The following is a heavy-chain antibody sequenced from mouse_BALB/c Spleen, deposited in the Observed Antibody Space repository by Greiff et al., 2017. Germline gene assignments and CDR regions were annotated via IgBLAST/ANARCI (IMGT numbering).Heavy chain of an antibody. V-gene: IGHV1S34*01. Sequence: LVKTGASVKISCKASGYSFTGYYMHWVKQSHGKSLEWIGYISCYNGATSYNQKFKGKATFTVDTSSSTAYMQFNSLTSEDSAVYYCARWVRRDYYAMDYWGQGTSVTVSS. J-gene: IGHJ4*01. D-gene: IGHD2-14*01. CDR3: ARWVRRDYYAMDY. CDR1: GYSFTGYY. CDR2: ISCYNGAT.